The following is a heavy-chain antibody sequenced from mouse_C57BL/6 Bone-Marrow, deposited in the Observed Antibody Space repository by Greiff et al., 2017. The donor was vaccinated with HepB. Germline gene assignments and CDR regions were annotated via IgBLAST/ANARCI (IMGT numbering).Heavy chain of an antibody. Sequence: VQLQQSGAELARPGASVKLSCKASGYTFTSYGIRWVKQRTGQGLEWIGEIYPRSGNTYYNEKFKGKATLTADKSSSTAYMELRSLTSEDSAVYFCARRIYDGYYGVAYWGQGTLVTVSA. D-gene: IGHD2-3*01. CDR1: GYTFTSYG. J-gene: IGHJ3*01. CDR3: ARRIYDGYYGVAY. CDR2: IYPRSGNT. V-gene: IGHV1-81*01.